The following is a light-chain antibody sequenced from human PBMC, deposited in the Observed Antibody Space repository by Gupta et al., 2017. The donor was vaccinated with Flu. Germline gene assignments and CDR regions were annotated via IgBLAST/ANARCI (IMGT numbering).Light chain of an antibody. CDR2: AAS. CDR3: QQEDSYPFT. CDR1: QNIRSY. J-gene: IGKJ4*01. Sequence: AIPITQSPSSLSTSTGDRVTITCRASQNIRSYLAWYQQKPGKAPKLLIYAASTVQSGVPSTFSGSGSGTDFTLTISRRQSEDFATYYCQQEDSYPFTFGGGTKVEIK. V-gene: IGKV1-8*01.